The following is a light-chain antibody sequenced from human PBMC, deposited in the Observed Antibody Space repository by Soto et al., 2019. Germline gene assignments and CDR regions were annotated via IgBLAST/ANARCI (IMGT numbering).Light chain of an antibody. CDR2: GAS. Sequence: EMVMTQSPASLSVSPGERATLSCRASQSISSNLAWYQQKPGQAPRLLIYGASTRATGIAARFSGSGSGTEFSLTISSLQSEDFAVYYCQQYKNWPRTFGQGTKVEIK. CDR3: QQYKNWPRT. J-gene: IGKJ1*01. V-gene: IGKV3-15*01. CDR1: QSISSN.